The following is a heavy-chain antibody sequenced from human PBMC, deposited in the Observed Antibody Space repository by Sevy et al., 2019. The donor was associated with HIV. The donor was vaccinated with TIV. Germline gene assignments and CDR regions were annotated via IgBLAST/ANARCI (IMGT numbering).Heavy chain of an antibody. V-gene: IGHV4-59*08. CDR2: VYYTGGT. CDR3: AGRNDFDI. J-gene: IGHJ3*02. Sequence: SETLSLTCTVSGGSINSDHWNWIRQPPGKGLEWIGYVYYTGGTNYNPSLKNRVTISLDRTKNQFSLKLTSATAADTAVYYCAGRNDFDIWGQGTMVTVSS. CDR1: GGSINSDH.